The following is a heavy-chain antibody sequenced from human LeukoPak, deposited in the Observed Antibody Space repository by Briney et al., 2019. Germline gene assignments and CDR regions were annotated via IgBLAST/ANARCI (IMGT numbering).Heavy chain of an antibody. CDR2: IYHSGST. CDR1: GYSISSGYY. Sequence: PSETLSLTCTVSGYSISSGYYWGWIRQPPGKGLEWIGSIYHSGSTYYNPSLKSRVTISVDTSKNQFSLKLSSVTAADTAVYYCARDLSLVPAAGFDPWGQGTLVTVSS. V-gene: IGHV4-38-2*02. CDR3: ARDLSLVPAAGFDP. D-gene: IGHD2-2*01. J-gene: IGHJ5*02.